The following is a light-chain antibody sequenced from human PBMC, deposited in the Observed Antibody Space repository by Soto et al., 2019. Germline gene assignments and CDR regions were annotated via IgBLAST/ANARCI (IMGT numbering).Light chain of an antibody. CDR1: QSVSSN. Sequence: EILMMQSPATLSVCPGERATLSCTASQSVSSNLAWYQQKLGQAPRLLVYGASTRATGIPARFSGSGSGTDFTLTISRLEPEDFAVYYCQHYGSSWLTFGQGAKVDIK. V-gene: IGKV3-15*01. CDR2: GAS. J-gene: IGKJ1*01. CDR3: QHYGSSWLT.